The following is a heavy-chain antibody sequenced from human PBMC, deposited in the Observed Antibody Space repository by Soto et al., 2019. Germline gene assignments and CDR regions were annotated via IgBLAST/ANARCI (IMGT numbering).Heavy chain of an antibody. D-gene: IGHD1-26*01. Sequence: EVQLVESGGDLVQPGGSLRLSCAASGFTFSSYEMNWVRQAPGKGLEWVSYISSGGSTIYYSDSVKGRFTISRDNAKNSLYLQMSSLRAEDTAVYYCERRSAASGSYRHFDYWGQGTLVTVSS. J-gene: IGHJ4*02. V-gene: IGHV3-48*03. CDR1: GFTFSSYE. CDR3: ERRSAASGSYRHFDY. CDR2: ISSGGSTI.